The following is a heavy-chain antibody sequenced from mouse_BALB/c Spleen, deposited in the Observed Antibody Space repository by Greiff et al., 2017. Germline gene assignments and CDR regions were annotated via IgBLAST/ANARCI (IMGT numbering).Heavy chain of an antibody. CDR1: GFTFSDYY. J-gene: IGHJ3*01. CDR3: ARGVPFAY. Sequence: EVQLQESGGGLVKPGGSLKLSCAASGFTFSDYYMYWVRQTPEKRLEWVATISDGGSYTYYPDSVKGRFTISRDNAKNNLYLQMSSLKSEDTAMYYCARGVPFAYWGQGTLVTVSA. V-gene: IGHV5-4*02. CDR2: ISDGGSYT.